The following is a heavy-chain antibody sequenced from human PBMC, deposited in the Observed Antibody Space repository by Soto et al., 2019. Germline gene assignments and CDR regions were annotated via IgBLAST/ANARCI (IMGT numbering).Heavy chain of an antibody. CDR2: IYYSGST. CDR3: ARLQQQLAFDY. V-gene: IGHV4-59*08. CDR1: GGSISSYY. Sequence: SETLSLTCTVSGGSISSYYWSWIRQPPGKGLEWIGYIYYSGSTNYNPSLKSRVTISVDTSKNQFSLKLSSVTAADTAVYYCARLQQQLAFDYWGQGTLVTVSS. D-gene: IGHD6-13*01. J-gene: IGHJ4*02.